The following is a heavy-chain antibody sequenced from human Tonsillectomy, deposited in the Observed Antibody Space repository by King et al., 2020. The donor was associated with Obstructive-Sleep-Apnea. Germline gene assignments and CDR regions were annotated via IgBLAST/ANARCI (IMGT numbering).Heavy chain of an antibody. CDR2: IDPSDSYT. CDR3: ARQVRTYSSSWHYFDY. Sequence: VQLVESGAEVKKPGESLRLSCKGSGYSFTSYWISWVRQMPGKGLEWMGRIDPSDSYTNYSPSFQGHVTISADKSISTAYLQWSSLKASDTAMYYCARQVRTYSSSWHYFDYWGQGTLVTVSS. J-gene: IGHJ4*02. CDR1: GYSFTSYW. V-gene: IGHV5-10-1*01. D-gene: IGHD6-13*01.